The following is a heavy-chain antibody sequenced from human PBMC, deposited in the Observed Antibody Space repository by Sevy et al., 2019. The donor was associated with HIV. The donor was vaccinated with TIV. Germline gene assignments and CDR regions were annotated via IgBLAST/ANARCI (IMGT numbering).Heavy chain of an antibody. V-gene: IGHV3-30*02. CDR2: IQYDGNNK. D-gene: IGHD6-13*01. J-gene: IGHJ4*02. CDR3: AKNTAAVGTGGFDY. Sequence: GALRLSCAASGFTFSYSGMHWVRQAPGQGLEWVTFIQYDGNNKYYADSVKVRFTISRDNSKNTLYLQMNSLRSDDTAVYYCAKNTAAVGTGGFDYWGQGTLVTVSS. CDR1: GFTFSYSG.